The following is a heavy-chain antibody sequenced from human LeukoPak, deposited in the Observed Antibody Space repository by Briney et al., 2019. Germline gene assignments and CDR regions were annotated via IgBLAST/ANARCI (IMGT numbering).Heavy chain of an antibody. CDR3: ARAEAYCSGGSCYFGYFDY. Sequence: ASVKVSCKASGYTFTSYAMHWVRQAPGQRLEWMGWSNAGNGNTKYSQEFQGRVTITRDTSASTVYMELSSLRSEDTAVYYCARAEAYCSGGSCYFGYFDYWGQGTLVTVSS. V-gene: IGHV1-3*02. CDR1: GYTFTSYA. D-gene: IGHD2-15*01. CDR2: SNAGNGNT. J-gene: IGHJ4*02.